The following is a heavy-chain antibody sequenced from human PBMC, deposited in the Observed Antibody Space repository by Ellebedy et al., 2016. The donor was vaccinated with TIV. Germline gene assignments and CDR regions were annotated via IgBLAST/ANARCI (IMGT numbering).Heavy chain of an antibody. CDR1: GYSFTSYW. V-gene: IGHV5-51*01. D-gene: IGHD3-9*01. CDR3: ARQGYDILTGSYGMDV. J-gene: IGHJ6*02. CDR2: IYPGDSDT. Sequence: GESLKISCKGSGYSFTSYWIGWVRQMPGKGLEWMGIIYPGDSDTRYSPSFQGQVTISADKSISTAYLQWSSLKASDTAMYYCARQGYDILTGSYGMDVWGQGTTVTVSS.